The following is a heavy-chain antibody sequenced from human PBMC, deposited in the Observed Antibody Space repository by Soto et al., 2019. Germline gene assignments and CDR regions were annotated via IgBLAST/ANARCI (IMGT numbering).Heavy chain of an antibody. J-gene: IGHJ4*02. CDR2: IYYSGST. CDR1: GGSISSGGYY. D-gene: IGHD3-22*01. Sequence: QVQLQESGPGLVKPSQTLSLTCTVSGGSISSGGYYWSWIRQHPGKGLEWIGYIYYSGSTYYNPSLKSRVTISVDTSKNQCSLKLGSVTAADTAVYYCARSYDSSGYYQYYFDYWGQGTLVTVSS. V-gene: IGHV4-31*03. CDR3: ARSYDSSGYYQYYFDY.